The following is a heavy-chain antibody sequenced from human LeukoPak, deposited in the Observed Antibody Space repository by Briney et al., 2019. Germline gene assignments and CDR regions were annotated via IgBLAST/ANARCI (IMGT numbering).Heavy chain of an antibody. V-gene: IGHV4-59*08. CDR2: ISYSGNS. D-gene: IGHD3-10*01. J-gene: IGHJ4*02. Sequence: SETLSLTCTVSGDSISSHYWSCIRQTPGKGLEWIGYISYSGNSKYNPSLKSRVTMSVDTSKSQFSVKLSSVTAADTAVFYCAGSYGSGNYFDVWGLGTLVTVSS. CDR3: AGSYGSGNYFDV. CDR1: GDSISSHY.